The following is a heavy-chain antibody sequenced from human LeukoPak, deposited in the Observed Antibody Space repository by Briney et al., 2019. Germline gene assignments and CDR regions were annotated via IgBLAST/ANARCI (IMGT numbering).Heavy chain of an antibody. D-gene: IGHD3-16*01. CDR2: VTGSGGTT. V-gene: IGHV3-66*02. CDR1: EFSVGSNY. CDR3: VCWLGGHHNNIDV. Sequence: GGSLRLSCAASEFSVGSNYMTWVRQAPGKGLEWVSGVTGSGGTTYYADSVKGRFTVSRDNSKNTVYLQMQSLRADDTAVYYCVCWLGGHHNNIDVWGNGTTVIVSS. J-gene: IGHJ6*03.